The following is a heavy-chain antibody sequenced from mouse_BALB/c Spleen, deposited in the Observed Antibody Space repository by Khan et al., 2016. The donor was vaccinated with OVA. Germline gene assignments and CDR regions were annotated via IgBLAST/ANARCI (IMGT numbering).Heavy chain of an antibody. CDR1: GDSITSGY. Sequence: EVQLVESGPSLVKPSQTLSLTCSVTGDSITSGYWNWIRKFPGNKLEYMGYISYSGSTYYNPSLKSRISITRDTSKNQYYLQLNSVTTEDTATYYGARYDYDYDGAFGYWGQGTLVTVSA. CDR3: ARYDYDYDGAFGY. V-gene: IGHV3-8*02. J-gene: IGHJ3*01. CDR2: ISYSGST. D-gene: IGHD2-4*01.